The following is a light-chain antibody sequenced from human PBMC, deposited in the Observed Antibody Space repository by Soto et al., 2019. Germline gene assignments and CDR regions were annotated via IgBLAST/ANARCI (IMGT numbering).Light chain of an antibody. J-gene: IGKJ4*01. V-gene: IGKV3-11*01. CDR2: DAS. Sequence: EIVLTQSPASLSLSPGASATLACRASQSVSNFLAWYQQTPGQTPRLLIYDASNRAPGIPARFSGSGSGTDVTLTISSLEHEDFAVYYCQHRSNWPALTCGGGTRVDTK. CDR1: QSVSNF. CDR3: QHRSNWPALT.